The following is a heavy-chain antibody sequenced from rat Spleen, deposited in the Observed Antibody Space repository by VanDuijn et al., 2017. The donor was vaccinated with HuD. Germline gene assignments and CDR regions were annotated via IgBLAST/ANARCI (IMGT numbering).Heavy chain of an antibody. V-gene: IGHV3-3*01. CDR1: GYSITSSYR. CDR2: INSAGTT. Sequence: EVQLQESGPGLVKPSQSLSLTCSVTGYSITSSYRWNWIRKFPGNKLEWMGYINSAGTTNYNPSLKSRISITRDTSKNQCFLQVNSVTTEDTATYYCASLYSSYSLYYFDYWGQGVMVTVSS. D-gene: IGHD1-2*01. J-gene: IGHJ2*01. CDR3: ASLYSSYSLYYFDY.